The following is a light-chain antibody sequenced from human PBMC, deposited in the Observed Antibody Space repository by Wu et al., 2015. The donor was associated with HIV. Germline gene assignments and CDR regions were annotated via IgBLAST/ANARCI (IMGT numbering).Light chain of an antibody. CDR1: QGIDTY. V-gene: IGKV1-8*01. Sequence: IRMTQSPSSLSASTGDRVTITCRASQGIDTYLVWYQRKPGKAPKLLIYGASNLEIGVPSRISGSGSGTDFTLTINYLQSEDFATYYCQQYYSFPPTFGGGTKVEI. CDR2: GAS. CDR3: QQYYSFPPT. J-gene: IGKJ4*01.